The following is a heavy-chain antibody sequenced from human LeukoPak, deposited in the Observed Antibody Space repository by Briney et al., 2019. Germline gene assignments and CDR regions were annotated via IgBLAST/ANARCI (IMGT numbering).Heavy chain of an antibody. CDR3: TKNGGRGELLQSAFDI. V-gene: IGHV3-48*01. D-gene: IGHD1-26*01. CDR2: ISSSSSTI. Sequence: GGSLRLSCAASGFTFSSYSMNWVRQAPGKGLEWVSYISSSSSTIYYADSVKGRFTISRDNAKNSLYLQMNSLRAEDTAVYYCTKNGGRGELLQSAFDIWGQGTMVTVSS. J-gene: IGHJ3*02. CDR1: GFTFSSYS.